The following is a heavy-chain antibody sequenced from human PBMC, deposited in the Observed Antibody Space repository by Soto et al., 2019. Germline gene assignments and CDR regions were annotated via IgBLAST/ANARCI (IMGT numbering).Heavy chain of an antibody. D-gene: IGHD4-17*01. CDR1: GFTFSSYS. J-gene: IGHJ4*02. V-gene: IGHV3-21*01. CDR2: ISSSSSYI. Sequence: PGGSLRLSCAASGFTFSSYSMNWVRQAPGKGLEWVSSISSSSSYIYYADSVKGRFTISRDNAKNSLYLQMNSLRAEDTAVYYCARVGFRAYKYGDGNDYWGQGTLVTVSS. CDR3: ARVGFRAYKYGDGNDY.